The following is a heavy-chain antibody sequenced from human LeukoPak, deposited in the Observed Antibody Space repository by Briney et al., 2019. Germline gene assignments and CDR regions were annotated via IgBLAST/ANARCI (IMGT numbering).Heavy chain of an antibody. J-gene: IGHJ4*02. CDR2: IYYSGST. Sequence: SATLSLTCTVSGGSISSYYWSWIRQPPGKGLEWIGYIYYSGSTNYNPSLKSRATISVDTSKNQFSLKLSSVTAADTAVYYCARVRGTIIAVAWFDYWGQGTLVTVSS. CDR1: GGSISSYY. V-gene: IGHV4-59*01. D-gene: IGHD6-19*01. CDR3: ARVRGTIIAVAWFDY.